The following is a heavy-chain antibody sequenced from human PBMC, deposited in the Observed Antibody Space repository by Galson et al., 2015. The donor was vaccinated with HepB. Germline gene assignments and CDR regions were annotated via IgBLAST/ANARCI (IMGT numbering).Heavy chain of an antibody. CDR2: ISGSGDSI. J-gene: IGHJ4*02. CDR3: ASEAPDCGGDCYSEY. V-gene: IGHV3-23*01. CDR1: GFIFTNYG. D-gene: IGHD2-21*02. Sequence: SLRLSCAASGFIFTNYGMAWVRQAPGKGLSWISAISGSGDSIYYAESVTGRFTISRDQSKNTLSLQMNNLRADDSGVYYCASEAPDCGGDCYSEYWGQGVLVTVSS.